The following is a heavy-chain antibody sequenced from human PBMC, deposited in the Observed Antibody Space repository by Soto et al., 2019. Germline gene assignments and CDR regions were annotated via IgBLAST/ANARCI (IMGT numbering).Heavy chain of an antibody. D-gene: IGHD6-19*01. CDR3: ARPYSSGWTYYYYYGMDV. V-gene: IGHV4-34*01. CDR2: INHSGST. J-gene: IGHJ6*02. CDR1: GGSFSGYY. Sequence: SVTLSLTCAVSGGSFSGYYWSWIREPPGKGLEWIGEINHSGSTNYNPSLKSRVTISVDTSKNQFSLKLSSVTAADTAVYYCARPYSSGWTYYYYYGMDVWGQGTTVTVSS.